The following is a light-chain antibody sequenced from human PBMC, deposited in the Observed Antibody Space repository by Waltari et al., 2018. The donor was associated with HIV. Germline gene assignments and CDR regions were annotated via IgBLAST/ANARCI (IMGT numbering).Light chain of an antibody. CDR3: AVWDGSLSDYV. V-gene: IGLV1-47*02. CDR1: SSNIGSGS. CDR2: SNK. Sequence: QSVLTQPPSASGTPGQRVTISCSGSSSNIGSGSVCWYQQLPGMAPKPLIHSNKPRTSGVPNRFSGSKSGTSASLTISGLRSEDEADYYCAVWDGSLSDYVFGSGTQVTVL. J-gene: IGLJ1*01.